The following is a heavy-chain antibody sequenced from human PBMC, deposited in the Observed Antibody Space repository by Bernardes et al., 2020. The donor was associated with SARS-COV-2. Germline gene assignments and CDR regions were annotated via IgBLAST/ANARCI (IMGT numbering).Heavy chain of an antibody. CDR3: TSLPSDFWSGGNDY. CDR2: IRSKAYGGTT. V-gene: IGHV3-49*03. J-gene: IGHJ4*02. Sequence: GGSLSLSCTASGFTFGDYAMSWFRQAPGKGLEWVGFIRSKAYGGTTEYAASVKGRFTISRDDSKSIAYLQMNSLKTEDTAVYYCTSLPSDFWSGGNDYWGQGTLVTVSS. D-gene: IGHD3-3*01. CDR1: GFTFGDYA.